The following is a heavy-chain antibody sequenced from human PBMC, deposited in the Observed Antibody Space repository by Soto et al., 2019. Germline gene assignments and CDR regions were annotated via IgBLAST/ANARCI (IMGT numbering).Heavy chain of an antibody. D-gene: IGHD3-3*01. V-gene: IGHV4-4*02. Sequence: SETLSLTCAVSSGSISSSNWWSWVRQPPGKGLEWIGEIYHSGSTNYNPSLKSRVTISVDKSKNQFSLKLSSVTAADTAVYYCARVYLSYVFWSGYYSSSYYLDVWGKGPTVTVSS. CDR2: IYHSGST. J-gene: IGHJ6*03. CDR3: ARVYLSYVFWSGYYSSSYYLDV. CDR1: SGSISSSNW.